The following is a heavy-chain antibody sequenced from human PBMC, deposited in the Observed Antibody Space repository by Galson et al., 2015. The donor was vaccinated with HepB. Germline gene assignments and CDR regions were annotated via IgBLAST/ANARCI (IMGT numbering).Heavy chain of an antibody. CDR3: AREGEYFFDY. J-gene: IGHJ4*02. Sequence: SLRLSCAASGVTVSNNYMSWVRQAPGMGLEWVSVIYSDGSIYYIDSVKGRFTISRDNSKNTLYLQMNSQREEDTAVYYCAREGEYFFDYWGQGTLVTVSS. CDR2: IYSDGSI. V-gene: IGHV3-66*01. CDR1: GVTVSNNY.